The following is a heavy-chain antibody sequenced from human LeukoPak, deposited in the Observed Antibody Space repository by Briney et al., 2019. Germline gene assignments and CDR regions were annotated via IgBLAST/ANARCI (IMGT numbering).Heavy chain of an antibody. CDR2: IRYDGRIK. J-gene: IGHJ5*02. CDR1: GFAVSAYG. D-gene: IGHD6-13*01. CDR3: ARNRAAAGDWLDP. Sequence: GRSRRLSCAASGFAVSAYGVHWVRQAPGKGLEWLAFIRYDGRIKNYADSVKGRFTISRDNSKNTLYLQMNSLTTEDTSLYYCARNRAAAGDWLDPWGQGTLVIVSS. V-gene: IGHV3-30*02.